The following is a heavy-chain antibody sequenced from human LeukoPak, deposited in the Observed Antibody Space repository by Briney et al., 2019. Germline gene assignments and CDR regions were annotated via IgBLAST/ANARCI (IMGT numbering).Heavy chain of an antibody. V-gene: IGHV3-11*04. J-gene: IGHJ5*02. D-gene: IGHD5-18*01. CDR2: ISSSGSTI. CDR1: GFTFSDYY. CDR3: ARDGYSYGINWFDP. Sequence: GGSLRLACAASGFTFSDYYMSWIRQAPGKGLEWVSYISSSGSTIYYADSVKGRFTISRDNAKNSLYLQMNSLRAEDTAVYYCARDGYSYGINWFDPWGQGTLVTVSS.